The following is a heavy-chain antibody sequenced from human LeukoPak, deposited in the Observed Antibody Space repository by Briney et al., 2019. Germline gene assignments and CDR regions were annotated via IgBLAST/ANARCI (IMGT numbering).Heavy chain of an antibody. V-gene: IGHV4-34*01. D-gene: IGHD3-10*01. CDR3: ARAVMVRGVILAVSYYFDY. CDR1: GGSFSGYY. Sequence: SETLSLTCAVYGGSFSGYYWSWIRNPQGKGLEWIGKINNSGSTNYNPSLKSRVTISVDTSKNQFSLKLSSVTAADTAVYYCARAVMVRGVILAVSYYFDYWGQGTLVTVSS. CDR2: INNSGST. J-gene: IGHJ4*02.